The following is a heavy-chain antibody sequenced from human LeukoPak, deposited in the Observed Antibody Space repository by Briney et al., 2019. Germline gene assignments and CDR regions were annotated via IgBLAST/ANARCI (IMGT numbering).Heavy chain of an antibody. CDR2: TNPISGYT. D-gene: IGHD6-13*01. CDR1: GYIFTDYD. Sequence: ASVKVSCKASGYIFTDYDINWVRQATGQGLEWMGWTNPISGYTGSAQKFQGRVTMTRDTSISTAYLELSSLRSDDTAVYYCARGNRLYSSSWSSLPFDIWGQGTMLTVSS. V-gene: IGHV1-8*01. CDR3: ARGNRLYSSSWSSLPFDI. J-gene: IGHJ3*02.